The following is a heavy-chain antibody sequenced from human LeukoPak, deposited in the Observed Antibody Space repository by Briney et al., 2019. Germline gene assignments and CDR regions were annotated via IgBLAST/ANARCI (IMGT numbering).Heavy chain of an antibody. CDR2: IYSDGST. CDR1: GFTVSSNY. V-gene: IGHV3-66*01. Sequence: GGSLRLSCAASGFTVSSNYMSWVRQAPGKGLEWVSLIYSDGSTYTADSVKGRFTISRDNSKTTLYLKRKGLRAEDTAVYYCARGCSSSSCYTFDYWGQGTVVTVSS. J-gene: IGHJ4*02. CDR3: ARGCSSSSCYTFDY. D-gene: IGHD2-2*01.